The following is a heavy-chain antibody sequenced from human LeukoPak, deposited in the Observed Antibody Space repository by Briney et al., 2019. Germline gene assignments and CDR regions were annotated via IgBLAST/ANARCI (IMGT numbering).Heavy chain of an antibody. D-gene: IGHD3-16*01. Sequence: SETLSLTCAVYGGSFSDYYWSWIRQTPGKGLEWIGEINHSGSTKYNPSFKSRVTTSVDTSKNQFSLKLSSVTAADTAVYYCARGPPRVGYHYYGMDVWGQGTTVTVSS. V-gene: IGHV4-34*01. CDR2: INHSGST. J-gene: IGHJ6*02. CDR1: GGSFSDYY. CDR3: ARGPPRVGYHYYGMDV.